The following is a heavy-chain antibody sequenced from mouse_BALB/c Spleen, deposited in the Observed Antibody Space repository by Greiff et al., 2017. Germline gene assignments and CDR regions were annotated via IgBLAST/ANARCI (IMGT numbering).Heavy chain of an antibody. Sequence: VQLQQSGAELVRPGVSVKLSCKASGFNFTDYAMHWVKQSHAKSLEWIGVISTYSGNTKYNQKFQGKATMTVDKSSSTAYMELARLTSEDSAIYYCASGNYDDWGQGTTLTVSS. J-gene: IGHJ2*01. CDR2: ISTYSGNT. D-gene: IGHD2-1*01. CDR3: ASGNYDD. V-gene: IGHV1S137*01. CDR1: GFNFTDYA.